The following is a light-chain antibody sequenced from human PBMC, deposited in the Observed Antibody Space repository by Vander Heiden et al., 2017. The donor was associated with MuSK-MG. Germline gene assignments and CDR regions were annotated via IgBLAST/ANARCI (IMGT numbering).Light chain of an antibody. CDR2: RNS. CDR3: QSYDSSLSGWV. J-gene: IGLJ3*02. CDR1: RSNIGAGYD. Sequence: SVLTQPPSVSGAAGKRVTISCTGVRSNIGAGYDVLCYQHLPGTAPKLLIYRNSSRPSGVPDRFSGSKSGTSAPLPITGLQAEDEADYYCQSYDSSLSGWVFGGGTKLTVL. V-gene: IGLV1-40*01.